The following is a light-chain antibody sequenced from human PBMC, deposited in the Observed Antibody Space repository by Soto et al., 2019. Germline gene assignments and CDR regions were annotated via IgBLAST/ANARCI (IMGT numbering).Light chain of an antibody. J-gene: IGKJ4*01. CDR2: DAS. Sequence: AIQLTQSPSSLSASAGDRVTITCRASQGIGSALAWYQQKPGKAPKLLIYDASSLESGVPSRFSGSGSGTDFTLTISSLQPEDFATYYCQQFNVFGGGTKVDIK. V-gene: IGKV1-13*02. CDR3: QQFNV. CDR1: QGIGSA.